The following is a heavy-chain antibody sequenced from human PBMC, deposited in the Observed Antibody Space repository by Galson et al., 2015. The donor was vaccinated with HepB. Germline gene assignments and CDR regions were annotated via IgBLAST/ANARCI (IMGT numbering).Heavy chain of an antibody. CDR1: GYTFTYRY. J-gene: IGHJ6*02. CDR3: ARGNDYGDYAVYYYYGMDV. V-gene: IGHV1-45*02. Sequence: SVKASCKASGYTFTYRYLHWVRQAPGQALEWMGWITPFNGNTNYAQKFQDRVTITRDRSTSTAYMELSSLRSEDTAVYYCARGNDYGDYAVYYYYGMDVWGQGTTVTVSS. CDR2: ITPFNGNT. D-gene: IGHD4-17*01.